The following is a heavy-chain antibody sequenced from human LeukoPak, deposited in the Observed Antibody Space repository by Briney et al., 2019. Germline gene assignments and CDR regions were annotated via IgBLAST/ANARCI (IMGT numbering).Heavy chain of an antibody. J-gene: IGHJ4*02. D-gene: IGHD6-13*01. CDR2: INHSGST. V-gene: IGHV4-34*01. Sequence: SETLSLTCAVYGGSFSGYYWSWSRQPPGEGLQGIGEINHSGSTNYNPSLKSRVTISVDTSKNQFSLKLSSVTAADTAVYYCARRNRLGQQLDFDYWGQGTLVTVSS. CDR3: ARRNRLGQQLDFDY. CDR1: GGSFSGYY.